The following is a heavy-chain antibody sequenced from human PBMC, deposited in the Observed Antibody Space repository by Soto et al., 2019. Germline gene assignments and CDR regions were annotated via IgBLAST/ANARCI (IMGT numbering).Heavy chain of an antibody. CDR1: GFIFDDYG. CDR3: AKGGTIWFGDAVLDY. CDR2: INWSGGQT. J-gene: IGHJ4*02. V-gene: IGHV3-20*04. Sequence: PGGSLRLSCTASGFIFDDYGMNWVRQTPDKGLEWVSFINWSGGQTRYGDSMKGRFTVSRDNSRNSLYLQMNSLRAEDTAVYYYAKGGTIWFGDAVLDYWGQGTLVTVSS. D-gene: IGHD3-10*01.